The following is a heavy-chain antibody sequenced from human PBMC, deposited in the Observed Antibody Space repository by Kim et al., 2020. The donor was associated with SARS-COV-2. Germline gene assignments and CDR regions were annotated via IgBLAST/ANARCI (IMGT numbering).Heavy chain of an antibody. CDR3: ARDPSYCGADCPFDY. CDR2: INSNTGNP. CDR1: GYSFTSYG. Sequence: ASVKVSCKASGYSFTSYGMNWVRQAPGQGLEWMGWINSNTGNPKYAQGFTGRFVFSLDTSVSTAYVQISSLKPEDTAVYYCARDPSYCGADCPFDYWGQGTLVTVSS. V-gene: IGHV7-4-1*02. J-gene: IGHJ4*02. D-gene: IGHD2-21*01.